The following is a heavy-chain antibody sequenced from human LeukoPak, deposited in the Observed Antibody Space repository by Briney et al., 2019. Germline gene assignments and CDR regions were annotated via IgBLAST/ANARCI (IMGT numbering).Heavy chain of an antibody. V-gene: IGHV3-21*01. CDR2: ISSSSSYI. D-gene: IGHD3-10*01. CDR3: ARGAEIRGTEYYFDY. Sequence: GGSLRLSCAASGFTFSSYSMNWVRQAPGKGLEWVSSISSSSSYIYYADSVKGRFTISRDNAKNSLYLQMNSLRAEDTAVYYCARGAEIRGTEYYFDYWGQGTLVTVPS. CDR1: GFTFSSYS. J-gene: IGHJ4*02.